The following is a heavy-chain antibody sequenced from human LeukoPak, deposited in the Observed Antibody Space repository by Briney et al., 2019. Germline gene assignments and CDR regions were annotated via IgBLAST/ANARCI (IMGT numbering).Heavy chain of an antibody. CDR3: ARDTGDCSSTSCPLALDY. CDR2: IIPIFGTA. V-gene: IGHV1-69*05. CDR1: GGTFSSYA. Sequence: ASVTVSCKASGGTFSSYAISWVRQAPGQGLEWMGGIIPIFGTANYAQKFQGRVTITTDESTSTAYMELSSLRSEDTAVYYCARDTGDCSSTSCPLALDYWGQGTLVTVSS. J-gene: IGHJ4*02. D-gene: IGHD2-2*01.